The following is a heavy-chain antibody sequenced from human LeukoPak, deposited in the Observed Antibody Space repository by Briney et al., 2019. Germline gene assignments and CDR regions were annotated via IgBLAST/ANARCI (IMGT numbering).Heavy chain of an antibody. J-gene: IGHJ6*03. D-gene: IGHD2-21*02. CDR2: INPNSGGT. V-gene: IGHV1-2*02. CDR3: ARGVTARGFYYYMDI. Sequence: ASVKVSCKASGYSFSDHYIHWVRQAPGQGLEWMGWINPNSGGTNSAQKFQGRVTMTRDTSVSTAYMELSRLTSDDTAVYSCARGVTARGFYYYMDIWGKGTTVTISS. CDR1: GYSFSDHY.